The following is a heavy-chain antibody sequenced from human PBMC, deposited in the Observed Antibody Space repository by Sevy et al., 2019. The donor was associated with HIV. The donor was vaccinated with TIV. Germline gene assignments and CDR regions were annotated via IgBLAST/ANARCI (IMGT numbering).Heavy chain of an antibody. CDR2: LYYSGST. D-gene: IGHD2-21*02. CDR3: ATFFTVVTRPGGIFDY. CDR1: GGSISSSSYY. Sequence: SETLSLTCTVSGGSISSSSYYWGWIRQPPGKGLEWIGNLYYSGSTYYNPSLKSRVTISVDTSKNQFSLKLSSVTAADTAVYYCATFFTVVTRPGGIFDYWGQGTLVTVSS. J-gene: IGHJ4*02. V-gene: IGHV4-39*01.